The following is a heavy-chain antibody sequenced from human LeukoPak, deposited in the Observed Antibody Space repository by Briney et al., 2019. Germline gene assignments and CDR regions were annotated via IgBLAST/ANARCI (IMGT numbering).Heavy chain of an antibody. CDR1: GFTXSSYA. V-gene: IGHV3-23*01. Sequence: GSLRLSCXASGFTXSSYAMSWVRQAPGKGLEWVSAISGSGGSTYYADSVKGRFTISRDNSKNTLYLQMNSLRAEDTAVYYCAKEYDSSGYYFSPNWYFDLWGRGTLVTVSS. J-gene: IGHJ2*01. CDR2: ISGSGGST. D-gene: IGHD3-22*01. CDR3: AKEYDSSGYYFSPNWYFDL.